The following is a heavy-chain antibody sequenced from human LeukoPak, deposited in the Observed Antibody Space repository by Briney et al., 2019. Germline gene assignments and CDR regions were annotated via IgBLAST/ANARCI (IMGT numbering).Heavy chain of an antibody. V-gene: IGHV3-48*01. J-gene: IGHJ4*02. Sequence: GWSLRLSCAASGFTFRNYSMNWVRQAPGKGLEWISYISGGSGTIYYADAVKGRFTISRDNAKNSLDLQMNSLRVEDTAVYYCARVKVGATADYLDFWGQGTLVTVSS. CDR2: ISGGSGTI. D-gene: IGHD1-26*01. CDR3: ARVKVGATADYLDF. CDR1: GFTFRNYS.